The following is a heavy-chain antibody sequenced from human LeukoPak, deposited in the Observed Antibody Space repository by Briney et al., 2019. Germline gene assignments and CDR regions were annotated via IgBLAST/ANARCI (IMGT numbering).Heavy chain of an antibody. V-gene: IGHV3-49*03. CDR1: GFTFGDYA. J-gene: IGHJ6*03. CDR2: IRSKAYGGTT. Sequence: GGSLGLSCTASGFTFGDYAMSWFRQAPGKGLEWVGFIRSKAYGGTTEYAASVKGRFTISRDDSKSIAYLQMNSLKTEDTAVYYCTRDHPPDVYTAMVTIYYYYMDVWGKGTTVTVSS. CDR3: TRDHPPDVYTAMVTIYYYYMDV. D-gene: IGHD5-18*01.